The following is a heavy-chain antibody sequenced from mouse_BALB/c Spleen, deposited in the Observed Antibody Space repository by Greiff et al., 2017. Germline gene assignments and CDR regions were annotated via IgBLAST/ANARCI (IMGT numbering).Heavy chain of an antibody. J-gene: IGHJ3*01. Sequence: QVQLQQSGPELVKPGASVKISCKASGYAFSSSWMNWVKQRPGQGLEWIGRIYPGDGDTNYNGKFKGKATLTADKSSSTAYMQLSSLTSVDSAVYFCAKGNYDGTPFAYWGQGTLVTVSA. D-gene: IGHD2-4*01. CDR2: IYPGDGDT. CDR1: GYAFSSSW. V-gene: IGHV1-82*01. CDR3: AKGNYDGTPFAY.